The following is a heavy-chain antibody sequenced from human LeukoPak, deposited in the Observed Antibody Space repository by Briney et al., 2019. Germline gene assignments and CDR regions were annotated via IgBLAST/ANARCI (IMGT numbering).Heavy chain of an antibody. D-gene: IGHD6-6*01. CDR3: AKGVSSSGNYFDY. V-gene: IGHV3-9*03. CDR2: ISWNSGSI. J-gene: IGHJ4*02. CDR1: GFTFDDYA. Sequence: GGSLRLSCAASGFTFDDYAMHWVRQAPGKGLEWVSGISWNSGSIGYADSVKGRFTISRDNAKNSLYLQMNSLRAEDMALYYCAKGVSSSGNYFDYWGQGTLVTVSS.